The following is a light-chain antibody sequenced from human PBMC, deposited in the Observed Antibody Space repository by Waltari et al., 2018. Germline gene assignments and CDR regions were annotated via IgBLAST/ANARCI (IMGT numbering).Light chain of an antibody. CDR1: NSNVGANS. CDR3: ATWDDRLTAV. Sequence: QSILTQPPSASGTPGRTVTISCSGSNSNVGANSVCWYQQLPGTAPKRLIFGNNRRPSGVPDRFSGSKSGTSASLAIRGLRSEDEADYYCATWDDRLTAVFGGGTKLTVL. CDR2: GNN. J-gene: IGLJ2*01. V-gene: IGLV1-47*01.